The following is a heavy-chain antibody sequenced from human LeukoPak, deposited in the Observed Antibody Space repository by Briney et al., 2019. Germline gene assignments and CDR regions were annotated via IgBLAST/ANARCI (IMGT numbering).Heavy chain of an antibody. V-gene: IGHV1-58*01. CDR1: GFTFSTSA. D-gene: IGHD4-17*01. J-gene: IGHJ3*02. CDR2: IIVGSGAT. CDR3: AAELYGVYTDCCTFHI. Sequence: ASVRVSCKTSGFTFSTSAVQWVRQARGQRLEWIGWIIVGSGATNYAQSLQGRFTIARDMSTNTAYMELSSLGSEDSAVYYCAAELYGVYTDCCTFHIWGQGTMVTVSS.